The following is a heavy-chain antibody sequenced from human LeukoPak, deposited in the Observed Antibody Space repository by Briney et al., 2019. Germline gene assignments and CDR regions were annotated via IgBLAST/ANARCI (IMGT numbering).Heavy chain of an antibody. CDR3: ARYEIIAARPLVD. D-gene: IGHD6-6*01. CDR1: GFTFSSYA. V-gene: IGHV3-30-3*01. CDR2: ISYDGSNK. J-gene: IGHJ4*02. Sequence: PGGSLRLSCAASGFTFSSYAMHWVRQAPGKGLEWVAVISYDGSNKYYADSVKGRFTISRYNSKNTLYLQMNSLRAEDTAVYYCARYEIIAARPLVDWGQGTLVTVSS.